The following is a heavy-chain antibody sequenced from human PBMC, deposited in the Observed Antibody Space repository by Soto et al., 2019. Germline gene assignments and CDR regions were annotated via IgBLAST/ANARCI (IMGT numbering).Heavy chain of an antibody. V-gene: IGHV4-59*01. D-gene: IGHD5-12*01. J-gene: IGHJ4*02. CDR1: GVPFGAFS. CDR2: VYDGGNT. CDR3: ARSPVSTGFDTYYFDL. Sequence: SETLSLTCTVSGVPFGAFSWSWIRQPPGKGLEWIGYVYDGGNTNYNPSLKSRVTISVDTSKTQFSLKLNSVTAADTAIYYCARSPVSTGFDTYYFDLWGQGTLVTVSS.